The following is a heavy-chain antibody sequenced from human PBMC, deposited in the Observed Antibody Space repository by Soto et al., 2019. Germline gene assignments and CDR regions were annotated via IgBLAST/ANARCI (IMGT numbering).Heavy chain of an antibody. D-gene: IGHD5-18*01. CDR3: ARHSGEEYSYGYGLDY. CDR2: IDPSDSYT. J-gene: IGHJ4*02. V-gene: IGHV5-10-1*01. Sequence: GESLKISCKGSGYSFTSYWISWVRQMPGKGLEWMGRIDPSDSYTNYSPSFQGHVTISADKSISTAYLQWSSLKASDTAMYYCARHSGEEYSYGYGLDYWGQGTLVTVSS. CDR1: GYSFTSYW.